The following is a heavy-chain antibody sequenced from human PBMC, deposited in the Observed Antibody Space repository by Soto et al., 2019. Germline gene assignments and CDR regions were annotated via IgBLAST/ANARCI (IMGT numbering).Heavy chain of an antibody. CDR1: GGSISSYY. D-gene: IGHD3-16*01. V-gene: IGHV4-59*01. CDR3: ARVDTEICLFDT. CDR2: IYYSGST. J-gene: IGHJ3*02. Sequence: PSETLCLTCTVSGGSISSYYWSWIRQPPGKGLEWIGYIYYSGSTNYNPSLKSRVTISVDTSKNQFSLKLSSVTAADTAVYYCARVDTEICLFDTWGQGTTVTVSS.